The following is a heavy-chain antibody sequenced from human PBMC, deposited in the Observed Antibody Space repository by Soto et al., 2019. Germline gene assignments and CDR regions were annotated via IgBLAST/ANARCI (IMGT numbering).Heavy chain of an antibody. J-gene: IGHJ6*03. CDR1: GYSFTSYW. D-gene: IGHD2-2*01. Sequence: GESLKISCKGSGYSFTSYWIGWVRQMPGKGLEWMGTIYPGDSDTRYSPPFQGQVTISADKSISTAYLQWSSLKASDTAMYYCARHALGYCSSTSCALSSGGGTQYYYYMDVWGKGTTVTVSS. CDR3: ARHALGYCSSTSCALSSGGGTQYYYYMDV. V-gene: IGHV5-51*01. CDR2: IYPGDSDT.